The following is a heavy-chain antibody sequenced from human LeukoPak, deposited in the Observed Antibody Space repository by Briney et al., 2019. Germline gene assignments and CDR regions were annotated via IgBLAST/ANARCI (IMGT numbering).Heavy chain of an antibody. Sequence: SVKVSCKASGGTFSSYAISWVRQAPGQGLEWMGGIIPIFGTANYAQKFQGRVTITTDESTSTAYMELSSLRSKDTAVYYCARANLNIAAAGTDYYYYMDVWGKGTTVTVSS. V-gene: IGHV1-69*05. J-gene: IGHJ6*03. CDR2: IIPIFGTA. CDR1: GGTFSSYA. CDR3: ARANLNIAAAGTDYYYYMDV. D-gene: IGHD6-13*01.